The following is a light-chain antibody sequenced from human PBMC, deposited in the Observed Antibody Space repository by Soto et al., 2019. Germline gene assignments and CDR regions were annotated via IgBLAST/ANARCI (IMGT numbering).Light chain of an antibody. Sequence: IQLTQSPSSLSASVGDRVTITCRASQGLSSNLAWYQQKPGRAAKLLIFGASTLQSGVPSRFSGSGSGTDFTLTISSLQPEDFATYFCQQLNSYPPWTFGQGTKVDIK. CDR3: QQLNSYPPWT. CDR2: GAS. CDR1: QGLSSN. V-gene: IGKV1-9*01. J-gene: IGKJ1*01.